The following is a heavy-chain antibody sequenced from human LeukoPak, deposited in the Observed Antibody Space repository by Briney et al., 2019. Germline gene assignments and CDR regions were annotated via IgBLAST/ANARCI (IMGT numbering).Heavy chain of an antibody. Sequence: GRSLRLSCAASGFTFSSYGMHWVRQAPGKGLEWVAVISYDGSNKYYADSVKGRFTISRDNSKNTLYLQMNSLRAEDTAVYYCAKVRSSGYSYGYYFDYWGQGTLVTVSS. CDR1: GFTFSSYG. CDR3: AKVRSSGYSYGYYFDY. J-gene: IGHJ4*02. V-gene: IGHV3-30*18. CDR2: ISYDGSNK. D-gene: IGHD5-18*01.